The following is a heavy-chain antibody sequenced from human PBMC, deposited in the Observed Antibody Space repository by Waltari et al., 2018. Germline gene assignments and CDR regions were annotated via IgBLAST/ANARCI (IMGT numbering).Heavy chain of an antibody. D-gene: IGHD3-16*01. CDR1: GYSISSGYY. Sequence: QVQLQESGPGLVKPSETLSLTCAVSGYSISSGYYWGWIRQPPGKGLEWIGSIYHSGSTYYNPSLKSRVTISVDTSKNQFSLKLSSVTAADTAVYYCASSPNYADAFDIWGQGTMVTVSS. CDR3: ASSPNYADAFDI. CDR2: IYHSGST. J-gene: IGHJ3*02. V-gene: IGHV4-38-2*01.